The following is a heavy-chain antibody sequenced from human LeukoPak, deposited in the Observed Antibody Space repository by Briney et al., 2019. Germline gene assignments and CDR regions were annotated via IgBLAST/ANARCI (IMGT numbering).Heavy chain of an antibody. CDR3: ARGRGSTRVYYYYYYYMDV. CDR1: GGTFSSYA. D-gene: IGHD2-2*01. V-gene: IGHV1-69*06. J-gene: IGHJ6*03. Sequence: GASVKVSCKASGGTFSSYAISWVRQAPGQGLEWVGGIIPIFGTANYAQKFQGRVTITADKSTSTAYMELSSLRSEDTAVYYCARGRGSTRVYYYYYYYMDVWGKGTTVTVSS. CDR2: IIPIFGTA.